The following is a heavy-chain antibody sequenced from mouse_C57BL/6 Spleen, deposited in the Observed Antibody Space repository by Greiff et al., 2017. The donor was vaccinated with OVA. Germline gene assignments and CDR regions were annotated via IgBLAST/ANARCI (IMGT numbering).Heavy chain of an antibody. CDR2: IDPANGNT. CDR1: GFNIKNTY. V-gene: IGHV14-3*01. J-gene: IGHJ1*03. CDR3: ASRSSSDWYFDV. Sequence: EVQLQESVAELVRPGASVKLSCTASGFNIKNTYMHWVKQRPEQGLEWIGRIDPANGNTKYAPKFQGKATITADPSSNTAYLQLSSLTSEDTAIYYCASRSSSDWYFDVWGTGTTVTVSS. D-gene: IGHD1-1*01.